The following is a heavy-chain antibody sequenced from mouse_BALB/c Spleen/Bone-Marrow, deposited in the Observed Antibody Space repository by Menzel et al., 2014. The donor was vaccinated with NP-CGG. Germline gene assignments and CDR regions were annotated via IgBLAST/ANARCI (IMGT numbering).Heavy chain of an antibody. CDR3: ASHNWDYAMDY. Sequence: VQLQQSGPELVKPGASVKMSCKASGYTFTSYVMHWVKQKPGQGLEWIGYINPYNDGTKYNEKFKGKATLTSDKSSSTAYMEHSSLTSEDSAVYYCASHNWDYAMDYWGQGTSVTVSS. J-gene: IGHJ4*01. V-gene: IGHV1-14*01. CDR1: GYTFTSYV. CDR2: INPYNDGT. D-gene: IGHD4-1*02.